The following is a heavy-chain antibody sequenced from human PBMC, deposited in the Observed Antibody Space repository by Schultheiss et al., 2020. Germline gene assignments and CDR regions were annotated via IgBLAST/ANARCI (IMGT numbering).Heavy chain of an antibody. D-gene: IGHD4-17*01. Sequence: GGSLRLSCSASGFTFSDHAMSWVRQAPGKGLEWVAVIWYDGSNKYYADSVKGRFTISRDNSKNTLYLQMNSLRAEDTAVYYCARARDYGDYDGTLDYWGQGTLVTVSS. CDR3: ARARDYGDYDGTLDY. V-gene: IGHV3-33*08. CDR2: IWYDGSNK. CDR1: GFTFSDHA. J-gene: IGHJ4*02.